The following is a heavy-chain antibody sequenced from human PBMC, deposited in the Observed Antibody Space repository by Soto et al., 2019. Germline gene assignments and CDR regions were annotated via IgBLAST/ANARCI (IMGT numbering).Heavy chain of an antibody. V-gene: IGHV3-30*18. CDR1: GFTFSSYG. D-gene: IGHD6-19*01. CDR2: ISYDGSNK. J-gene: IGHJ4*02. Sequence: QVQLVESGGGVVQPGRSLRLSCAASGFTFSSYGMHWVRQAPGKGLEWVAVISYDGSNKYYADSVKGRFTISRDNSKNTLYLQMNSLRAEDTAGYYCAKDTGYSSGCDYWGQGTLVTVSS. CDR3: AKDTGYSSGCDY.